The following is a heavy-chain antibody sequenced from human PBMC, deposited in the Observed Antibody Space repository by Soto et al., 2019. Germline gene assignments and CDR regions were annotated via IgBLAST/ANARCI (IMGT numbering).Heavy chain of an antibody. CDR1: GFTFSGSA. J-gene: IGHJ6*02. CDR2: IRSKANSYAT. D-gene: IGHD3-10*01. V-gene: IGHV3-73*02. CDR3: TRLPKYYGAGSYAGYYYGMDV. Sequence: EVQLVESGGGLVQPGGSLKLSCAASGFTFSGSAMHWVRQASGKGLEWVGRIRSKANSYATAYAASVKGSFTISRDDSKNRAYLQMNSLKTEDTAVYYCTRLPKYYGAGSYAGYYYGMDVWGQGTTVTVSS.